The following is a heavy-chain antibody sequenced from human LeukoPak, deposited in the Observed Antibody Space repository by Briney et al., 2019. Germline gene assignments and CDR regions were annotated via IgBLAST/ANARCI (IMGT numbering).Heavy chain of an antibody. CDR2: INPNSGGT. CDR1: GGTFSSYA. V-gene: IGHV1-2*02. CDR3: ARDHAVTTSGPNWFDP. Sequence: ASVKVSCKASGGTFSSYAISWVRQAPGQGLEWMGWINPNSGGTNYAQKFQGRVTMTRDTSTSTAYMELRSLRSDDTAVYYCARDHAVTTSGPNWFDPWGQGTLVTVSS. D-gene: IGHD4-17*01. J-gene: IGHJ5*02.